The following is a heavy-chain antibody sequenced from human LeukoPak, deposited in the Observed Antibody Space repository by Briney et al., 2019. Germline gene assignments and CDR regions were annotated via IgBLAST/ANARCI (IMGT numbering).Heavy chain of an antibody. D-gene: IGHD5-18*01. Sequence: GGSLRLSCAASGFTFSSYSMNWVRQAPGKGLEWVSAISGSGGSTYYADSVKGRFTIPRDNSKNTLYLQMNSLRAEDTAVYYCATPIQLWPLGAFDIWGQGTMVTVSS. J-gene: IGHJ3*02. CDR2: ISGSGGST. CDR1: GFTFSSYS. CDR3: ATPIQLWPLGAFDI. V-gene: IGHV3-23*01.